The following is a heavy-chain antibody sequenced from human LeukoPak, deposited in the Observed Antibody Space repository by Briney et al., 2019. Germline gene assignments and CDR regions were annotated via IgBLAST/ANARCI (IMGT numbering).Heavy chain of an antibody. CDR3: ARGRDYGMDV. CDR2: INHSGST. J-gene: IGHJ6*02. Sequence: PSETLSLTCAVYGGSFSGYYWSWIRQPPGKGLEWIGEINHSGSTNYNPSLKSRVTISVDTSKNQFSLKLSSVTAVDTAVYYCARGRDYGMDVWGQGTTVTVSS. CDR1: GGSFSGYY. V-gene: IGHV4-34*01.